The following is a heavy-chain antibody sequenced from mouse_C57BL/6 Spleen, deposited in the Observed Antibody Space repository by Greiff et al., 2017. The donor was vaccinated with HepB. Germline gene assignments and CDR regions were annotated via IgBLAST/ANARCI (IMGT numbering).Heavy chain of an antibody. J-gene: IGHJ1*03. Sequence: QVQLQQPGAELVRPGTSVKLSFKASGYTFTSYWMHWVKQRPGQGLEWIGVIDPSDSYTNYNQKFKGKATLTVDTSSSTAYMQLSSLTSEDSAVYYCARYSNRYFDVWGTGTTVTVSS. CDR3: ARYSNRYFDV. CDR2: IDPSDSYT. V-gene: IGHV1-59*01. D-gene: IGHD2-5*01. CDR1: GYTFTSYW.